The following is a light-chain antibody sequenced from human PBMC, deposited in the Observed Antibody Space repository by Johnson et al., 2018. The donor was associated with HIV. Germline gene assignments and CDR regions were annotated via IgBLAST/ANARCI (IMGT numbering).Light chain of an antibody. CDR1: SSNIGKNY. V-gene: IGLV1-51*01. Sequence: QSLLTQPPSVSAAPGQKVTISCSGSSSNIGKNYVSWYQQLPGTAPKLLIFDNHTRPSGIPDRFSGSKSGTSATLGITGLQTGDEADYYCGTWDSSLSAYVFGTGTKVTVL. J-gene: IGLJ1*01. CDR3: GTWDSSLSAYV. CDR2: DNH.